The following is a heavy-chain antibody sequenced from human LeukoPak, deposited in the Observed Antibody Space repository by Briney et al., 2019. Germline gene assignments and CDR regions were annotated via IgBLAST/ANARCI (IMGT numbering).Heavy chain of an antibody. V-gene: IGHV3-9*01. D-gene: IGHD6-19*01. Sequence: GGSLRLSCAASGFTFDDYAMHWVRQAPGKGLEWVSGISWNSGSIGYADSVKGRFTISRDNAKNSLYLQMDSLRAEDTALYYCAKSRAGWLYYFDSWGQGTLVSVSS. J-gene: IGHJ4*02. CDR1: GFTFDDYA. CDR2: ISWNSGSI. CDR3: AKSRAGWLYYFDS.